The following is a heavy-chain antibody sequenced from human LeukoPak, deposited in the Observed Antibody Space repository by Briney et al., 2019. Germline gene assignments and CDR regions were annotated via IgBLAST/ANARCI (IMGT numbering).Heavy chain of an antibody. CDR2: INHSGST. CDR3: ARSPITIFGVPLRHWFDP. V-gene: IGHV4-34*01. J-gene: IGHJ5*02. Sequence: KPSETLSLTCAVYGGSFSGYYWSWIRQPPGKGPEWIGEINHSGSTNYNPSLKSRVTISVDTSKNQFSLKLSSVTAADTAVYYCARSPITIFGVPLRHWFDPWGQGTLVTVSS. D-gene: IGHD3-3*01. CDR1: GGSFSGYY.